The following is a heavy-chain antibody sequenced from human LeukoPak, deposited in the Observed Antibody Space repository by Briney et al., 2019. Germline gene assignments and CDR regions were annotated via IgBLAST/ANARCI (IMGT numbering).Heavy chain of an antibody. J-gene: IGHJ4*02. CDR2: INHSGSTT. D-gene: IGHD3-22*01. CDR1: GGSFSAYY. CDR3: AGTGYFYDSSGLGYFDY. Sequence: SETLSLTCAVYGGSFSAYYWSWIRQPPGKGLEWIGEINHSGSTTNYNPSLKSRITISVDTSKNQFSLNLRSVTAADTAVYYCAGTGYFYDSSGLGYFDYWGQGALVTVSS. V-gene: IGHV4-34*01.